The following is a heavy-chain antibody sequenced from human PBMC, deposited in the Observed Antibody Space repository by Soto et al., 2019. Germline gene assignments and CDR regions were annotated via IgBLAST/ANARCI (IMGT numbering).Heavy chain of an antibody. D-gene: IGHD3-10*01. CDR3: AKDNGNYGSGSFSH. J-gene: IGHJ4*02. V-gene: IGHV3-23*01. CDR2: ISGTGDSS. CDR1: GFTFGSYA. Sequence: GSLRLSCAASGFTFGSYATSWVRQAPGKGLEWVSLISGTGDSSEYANSVKGRFTISRDYSKTTVFLQMNSLRAEDTAVYFCAKDNGNYGSGSFSHWGQGTLVTVSS.